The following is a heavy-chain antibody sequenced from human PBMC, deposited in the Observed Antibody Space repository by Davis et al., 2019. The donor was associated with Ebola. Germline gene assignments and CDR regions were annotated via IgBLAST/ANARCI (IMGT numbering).Heavy chain of an antibody. Sequence: GESLKISCAASGFTFSSYGMHWVRQAPGKGLEWVAVIWYDGSNKYYADSVKGRFTISRDNSKNTLYLQMNSLRAEDTAVYYCAGHHNWFDPWGQGTLVTVSS. J-gene: IGHJ5*02. V-gene: IGHV3-33*01. CDR1: GFTFSSYG. CDR2: IWYDGSNK. CDR3: AGHHNWFDP.